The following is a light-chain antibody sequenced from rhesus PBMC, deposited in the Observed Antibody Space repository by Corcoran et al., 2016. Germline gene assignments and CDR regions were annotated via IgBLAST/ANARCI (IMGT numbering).Light chain of an antibody. J-gene: IGKJ2*01. CDR1: QSLLDSNGYTH. V-gene: IGKV2-78*01. CDR2: LVS. CDR3: MQTIQTPHS. Sequence: DIVMTQTPLSLPVTPGEPASVSCRSSQSLLDSNGYTHLHWFLQKPGQSPQFLIYLVSDRASGVPDRFSGRGSGTEFTLKIRRVEAVDVGVYYCMQTIQTPHSFGQGTKVEIK.